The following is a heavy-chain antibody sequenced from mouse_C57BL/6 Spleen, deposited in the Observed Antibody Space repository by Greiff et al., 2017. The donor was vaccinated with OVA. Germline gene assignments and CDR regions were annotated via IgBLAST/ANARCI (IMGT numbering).Heavy chain of an antibody. CDR1: GYTFTSYW. J-gene: IGHJ3*01. V-gene: IGHV1-50*01. CDR2: IDPSDSYT. Sequence: QVQLQQPGAELVKPGASVKLSCKASGYTFTSYWMQWVKQRPGQGLEWIGEIDPSDSYTNYNQKFQGKATLTVDTSSSTAYMQLSSLTSEDSAVYYCALAYYSNYGFAYWGQGTLVTVSA. CDR3: ALAYYSNYGFAY. D-gene: IGHD2-5*01.